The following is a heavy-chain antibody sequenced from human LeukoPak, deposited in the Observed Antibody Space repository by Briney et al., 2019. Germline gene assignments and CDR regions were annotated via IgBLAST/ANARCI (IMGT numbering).Heavy chain of an antibody. D-gene: IGHD3-16*01. CDR2: ISYDGSNK. J-gene: IGHJ3*02. V-gene: IGHV3-30-3*01. Sequence: GGSLRLSCAASGFIFSSYAMHWVRQAPGKGLEWVAVISYDGSNKYYADSVKGRFTISRDNSKNTLYLQMNSLRAEDTAVYYCARDYDGASAFDIWGQGTMVTVSS. CDR3: ARDYDGASAFDI. CDR1: GFIFSSYA.